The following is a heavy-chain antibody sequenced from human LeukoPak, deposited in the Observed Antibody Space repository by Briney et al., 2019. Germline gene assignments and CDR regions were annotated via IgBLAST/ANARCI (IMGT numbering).Heavy chain of an antibody. J-gene: IGHJ4*02. CDR2: IYYSGST. V-gene: IGHV4-59*01. CDR3: ARAGYYDILTGYQQPLDY. Sequence: SETLSLTCTVSGGSISGYYWSWIRQPPGKGLEWIGYIYYSGSTNYNPSLKSRVTISVDTSKNQFSLKLSSVTAADTALYYCARAGYYDILTGYQQPLDYWGQGTLVTVSS. CDR1: GGSISGYY. D-gene: IGHD3-9*01.